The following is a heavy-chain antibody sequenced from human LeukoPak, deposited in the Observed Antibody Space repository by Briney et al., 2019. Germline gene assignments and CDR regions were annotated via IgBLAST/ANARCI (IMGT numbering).Heavy chain of an antibody. CDR2: ISGSGGST. CDR1: GFTFSSYW. J-gene: IGHJ6*02. D-gene: IGHD3-3*01. CDR3: AKDQVYDFWSGFPYYYYYGMDV. Sequence: GGSLRLSCAASGFTFSSYWMSWVRQAPGKGLEWVSAISGSGGSTYYADSVKGRFTISRDNSKNTLYLQMNSLRAEDTAVYYCAKDQVYDFWSGFPYYYYYGMDVWGQGTTVTVSS. V-gene: IGHV3-23*01.